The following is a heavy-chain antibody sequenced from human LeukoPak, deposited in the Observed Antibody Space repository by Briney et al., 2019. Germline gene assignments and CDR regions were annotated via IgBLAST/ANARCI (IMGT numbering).Heavy chain of an antibody. V-gene: IGHV3-23*01. CDR3: ANDPNGDYIGAFDF. CDR2: MRGDGGDI. CDR1: GFIFSRYG. D-gene: IGHD4-17*01. Sequence: GGSLRLSCTGSGFIFSRYGMVWVRQAPGKGLEWVSAMRGDGGDIRYTDSVKGRFTISRDNSKNTLYLQMNSLRAEDTAVYYCANDPNGDYIGAFDFWGQGTMVTVSS. J-gene: IGHJ3*01.